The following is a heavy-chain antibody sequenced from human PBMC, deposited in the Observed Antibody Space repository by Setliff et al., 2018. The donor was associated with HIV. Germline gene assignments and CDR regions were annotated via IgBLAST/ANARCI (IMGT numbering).Heavy chain of an antibody. D-gene: IGHD2-15*01. V-gene: IGHV3-7*01. CDR1: GFTFSSSW. Sequence: PGGSLRLSCAASGFTFSSSWTSWVRQAPGKGLEWVANIKQDGSEKYYADSVKGRFTISRDNAKSTLYLQMNNLRAEDTALYYCATDVAGKYDYWGQGTLVTVSS. CDR3: ATDVAGKYDY. J-gene: IGHJ4*02. CDR2: IKQDGSEK.